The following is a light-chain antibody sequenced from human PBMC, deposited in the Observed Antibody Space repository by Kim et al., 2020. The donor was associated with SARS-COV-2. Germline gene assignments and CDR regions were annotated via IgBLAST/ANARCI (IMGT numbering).Light chain of an antibody. Sequence: SYELTQPPSVSVSPGQTARITCSGDALPKQYAYWYQQQPGQAPVLVIYKDRERPSGIPERFSGSSSGTTVTFTISGVQAEDEADYYCQSADSSGTWVFGG. CDR1: ALPKQY. J-gene: IGLJ3*02. V-gene: IGLV3-25*03. CDR2: KDR. CDR3: QSADSSGTWV.